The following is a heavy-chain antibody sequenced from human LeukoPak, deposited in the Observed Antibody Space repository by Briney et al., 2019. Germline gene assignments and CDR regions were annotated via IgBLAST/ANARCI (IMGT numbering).Heavy chain of an antibody. CDR2: IYYNGGT. Sequence: PSETLSLTCTVSGGSISSHYWSWIRQPPGKGLEWIGYIYYNGGTNYNPSLKSRVTMSLDTSTNQFSLKLSSVTAADTAVYYCARVGVPGSFDYWGQGTLVTVSS. V-gene: IGHV4-59*11. J-gene: IGHJ4*02. CDR3: ARVGVPGSFDY. D-gene: IGHD3-3*01. CDR1: GGSISSHY.